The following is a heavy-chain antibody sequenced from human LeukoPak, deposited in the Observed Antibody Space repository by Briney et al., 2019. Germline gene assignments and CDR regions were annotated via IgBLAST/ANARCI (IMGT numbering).Heavy chain of an antibody. J-gene: IGHJ4*02. CDR1: GFTFSNYG. D-gene: IGHD5-12*01. CDR3: ARESGYSGHDYFNY. Sequence: GSLRLSCAASGFTFSNYGMHWVRQAPGKGLEWVAVIWSDGSHKYYADSVKGRFTISRDNSKNTLYLQMNSLRAEDTAVYYCARESGYSGHDYFNYWGQGTLVTVSS. CDR2: IWSDGSHK. V-gene: IGHV3-33*01.